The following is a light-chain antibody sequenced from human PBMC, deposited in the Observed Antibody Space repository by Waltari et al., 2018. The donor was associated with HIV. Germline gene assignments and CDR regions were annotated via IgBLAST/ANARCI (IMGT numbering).Light chain of an antibody. CDR1: QSVSRSY. CDR2: GAS. CDR3: QLYGSSPPMYT. Sequence: IVLTQSPDTLSLSPGERATLSCRASQSVSRSYLAWYQRKPGQAPRLLIYGASSRATGIPDRFSGSGSGTDFTLTITTLEPEDFAVYYCQLYGSSPPMYTFGQGTKVEIK. J-gene: IGKJ2*01. V-gene: IGKV3-20*01.